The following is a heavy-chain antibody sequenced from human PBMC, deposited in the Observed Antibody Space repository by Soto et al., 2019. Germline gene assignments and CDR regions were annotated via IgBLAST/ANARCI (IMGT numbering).Heavy chain of an antibody. CDR3: ARLGDCSGGSCYPLDWFDP. V-gene: IGHV5-10-1*01. J-gene: IGHJ5*02. CDR1: GYSFTSYW. D-gene: IGHD2-15*01. Sequence: GESLKISCKGSGYSFTSYWISWVRQMPGKGLEWMGRIDPSDSYTNYSPSFQGHVTISADKSISTAYLQWSSLKASDTAMYYCARLGDCSGGSCYPLDWFDPWGQGTLVTVSS. CDR2: IDPSDSYT.